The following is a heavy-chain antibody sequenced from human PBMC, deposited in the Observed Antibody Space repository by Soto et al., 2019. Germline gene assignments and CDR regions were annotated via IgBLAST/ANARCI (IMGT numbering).Heavy chain of an antibody. D-gene: IGHD3-10*01. CDR1: GDTFTFYS. CDR2: INPILSMS. CDR3: ASSYGSGYRAFDY. Sequence: QVQLVQSGAEVKRPGSSVKVSCKASGDTFTFYSINWVRQAPGLVLEWMGRINPILSMSNYAQRVQGRVTMNADKSTSTAYMELSRLRSEDTAIYYCASSYGSGYRAFDYWGQGALVTVS. J-gene: IGHJ4*02. V-gene: IGHV1-69*02.